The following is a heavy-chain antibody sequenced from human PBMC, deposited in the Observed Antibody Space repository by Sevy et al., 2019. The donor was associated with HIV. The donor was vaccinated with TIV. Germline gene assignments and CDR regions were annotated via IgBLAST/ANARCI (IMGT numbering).Heavy chain of an antibody. V-gene: IGHV3-21*01. CDR3: ARDLLVGSTYVFDI. Sequence: GGSLRLSCAASGFTFSNYNMNWVRQAPGEGLKWVSSISSSSDDIYYTDSVKGRFTVSRDNSRKSLFLQMNGLSAEDTALYYCARDLLVGSTYVFDIWCRGTMVTVSS. CDR1: GFTFSNYN. J-gene: IGHJ3*02. D-gene: IGHD1-26*01. CDR2: ISSSSDDI.